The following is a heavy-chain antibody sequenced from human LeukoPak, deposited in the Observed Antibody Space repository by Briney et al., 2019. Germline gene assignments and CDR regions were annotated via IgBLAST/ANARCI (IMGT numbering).Heavy chain of an antibody. Sequence: GGSLRLSCAASGFTFSSYGMSWVRQAPGKGLEWVSDISGSGDRTDYADSVKGRLTISRDNSKDTVYLEMNSVRAEDTAIYYCAKRGYCSGINCYLNYFDPWGQGTLVTVSS. CDR2: ISGSGDRT. J-gene: IGHJ5*02. CDR3: AKRGYCSGINCYLNYFDP. V-gene: IGHV3-23*01. CDR1: GFTFSSYG. D-gene: IGHD2-2*03.